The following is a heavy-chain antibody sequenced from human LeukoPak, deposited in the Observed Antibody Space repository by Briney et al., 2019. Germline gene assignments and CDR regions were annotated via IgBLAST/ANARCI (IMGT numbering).Heavy chain of an antibody. J-gene: IGHJ4*02. CDR3: VLSGYGDYYFDS. D-gene: IGHD4-17*01. CDR1: GFTSSSYW. V-gene: IGHV3-23*01. Sequence: GGSLRLSCAASGFTSSSYWMSWVRQAPGKGLEWVSAISNSGGSTYYADSVKGRFTISRDNSKNTLYLQINSLRAEDTAVYYCVLSGYGDYYFDSWGQGTLVTVSS. CDR2: ISNSGGST.